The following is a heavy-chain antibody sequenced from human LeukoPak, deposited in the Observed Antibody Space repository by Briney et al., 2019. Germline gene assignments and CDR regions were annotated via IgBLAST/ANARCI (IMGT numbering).Heavy chain of an antibody. D-gene: IGHD3-10*01. Sequence: SETLSLTCTVSGGSISSGSYYWSWIRQPAGKGLEWIGRIYTSGSTNYNPSLKSRVTISVDTSKNQFSLKLSSVTAADTAVYYCARMWFGEEDYWGQGTLVTVSS. V-gene: IGHV4-61*02. J-gene: IGHJ4*02. CDR2: IYTSGST. CDR3: ARMWFGEEDY. CDR1: GGSISSGSYY.